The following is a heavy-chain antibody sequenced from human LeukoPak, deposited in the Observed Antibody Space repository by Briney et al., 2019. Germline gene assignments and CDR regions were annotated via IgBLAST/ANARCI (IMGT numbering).Heavy chain of an antibody. CDR1: GYTFTAYY. CDR3: AREETSITTRPWY. V-gene: IGHV1-2*02. CDR2: FNPNSGGT. D-gene: IGHD6-6*01. J-gene: IGHJ4*02. Sequence: ASVKVSCKASGYTFTAYYMHWVRQAPGQGLEWMGWFNPNSGGTDYAQKFQGRVTMTRDTSISTAYMELSGLRYDDTAVYYCAREETSITTRPWYWGQGTLVTVSS.